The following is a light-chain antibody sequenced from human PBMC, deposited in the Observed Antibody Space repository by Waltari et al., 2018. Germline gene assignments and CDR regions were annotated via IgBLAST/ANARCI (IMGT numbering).Light chain of an antibody. CDR3: QQYGDAPIT. Sequence: EIVLTLSPGTLSLSPGERATLSCRASHSVKNNSLAWYQQIPGQSPRLLIYGISNRAPGIPDRFRGSGSGTDFTLTISRLEPEDFAVYYCQQYGDAPITFGQGTRLDI. CDR2: GIS. V-gene: IGKV3-20*01. J-gene: IGKJ5*01. CDR1: HSVKNNS.